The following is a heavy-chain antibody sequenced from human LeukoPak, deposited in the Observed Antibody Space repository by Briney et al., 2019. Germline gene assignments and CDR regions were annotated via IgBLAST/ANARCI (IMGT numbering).Heavy chain of an antibody. J-gene: IGHJ4*02. CDR1: GGTFSSYA. CDR3: ARDGTLNYYDSSGYYYVGYYFDY. D-gene: IGHD3-22*01. V-gene: IGHV1-69*13. CDR2: IIPIFGTA. Sequence: ASVKVSCKASGGTFSSYAISWVRQAPGQGLEWMGGIIPIFGTANYAQKFRGRVTITADESTSTAYMELSSLRSEDTAVYYCARDGTLNYYDSSGYYYVGYYFDYWGQGTLVTVSS.